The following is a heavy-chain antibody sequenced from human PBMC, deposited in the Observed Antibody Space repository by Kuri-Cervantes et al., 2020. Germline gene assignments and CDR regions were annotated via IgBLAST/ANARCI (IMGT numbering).Heavy chain of an antibody. CDR3: ATYEIYCSGGSCGLYY. Sequence: GESLKISCAASGSTFSSYSMNWVRQAPGKGLEWVSYISSSSSTIYYADSVKGRFTISRDNAKNSLYLQMNSLRVEDTAVYYCATYEIYCSGGSCGLYYWGQGTLVTVSS. V-gene: IGHV3-48*01. CDR2: ISSSSSTI. J-gene: IGHJ4*02. CDR1: GSTFSSYS. D-gene: IGHD2-15*01.